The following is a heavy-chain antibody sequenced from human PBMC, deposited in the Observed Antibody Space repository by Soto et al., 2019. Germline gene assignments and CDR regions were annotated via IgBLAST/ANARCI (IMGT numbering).Heavy chain of an antibody. CDR1: GLPFTYYL. CDR2: INSDGSRT. J-gene: IGHJ4*02. Sequence: GGSLILSWTAAGLPFTYYLTHLVRQDPGKGLVWVSRINSDGSRTSYADSVTGRFTISRDNAKNTLYLQMNSLRVEDTALYYCARETYRGFYFDYWGQGTLVTSPQ. D-gene: IGHD4-4*01. V-gene: IGHV3-74*01. CDR3: ARETYRGFYFDY.